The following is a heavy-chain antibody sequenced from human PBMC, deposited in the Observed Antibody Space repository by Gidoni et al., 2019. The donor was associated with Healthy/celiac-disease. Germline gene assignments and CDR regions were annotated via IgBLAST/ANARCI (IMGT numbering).Heavy chain of an antibody. V-gene: IGHV1-69*01. Sequence: GTANYAQKFQGRVTITADESTSTAYMELSSLRSEDTAVYYCARAYCSSTSCYWSFDYWGQGTLVTVSS. CDR2: GTA. CDR3: ARAYCSSTSCYWSFDY. J-gene: IGHJ4*02. D-gene: IGHD2-2*01.